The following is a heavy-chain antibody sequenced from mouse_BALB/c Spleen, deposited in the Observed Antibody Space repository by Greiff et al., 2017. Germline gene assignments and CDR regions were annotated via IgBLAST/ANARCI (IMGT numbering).Heavy chain of an antibody. J-gene: IGHJ3*01. V-gene: IGHV6-6*02. CDR3: TSGYDGGKFAY. D-gene: IGHD2-2*01. Sequence: EVQLVESGGGLVQPGGSMKLSCVASGFTFSIYWMSWVRQSPEKGLEWVAEIRLKSDNYATHYAESVKGKFTISRDDSKSRLYLQLNSLRAEDTGIYYCTSGYDGGKFAYWGQGTLVTVSA. CDR1: GFTFSIYW. CDR2: IRLKSDNYAT.